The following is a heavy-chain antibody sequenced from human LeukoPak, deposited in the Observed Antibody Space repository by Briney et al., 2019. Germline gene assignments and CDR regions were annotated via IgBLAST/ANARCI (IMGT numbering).Heavy chain of an antibody. CDR3: ATEYSYSFDI. CDR1: GYSISSGYY. J-gene: IGHJ3*02. D-gene: IGHD5-18*01. Sequence: SETLSLTCTVSGYSISSGYYWGWIRQPPGKGLEWIGSIYHSGSTYYNPSLKSRVTISVDTSKNQFSLKLSSVTAADTAVYYCATEYSYSFDIWGQGTMVTVSS. CDR2: IYHSGST. V-gene: IGHV4-38-2*02.